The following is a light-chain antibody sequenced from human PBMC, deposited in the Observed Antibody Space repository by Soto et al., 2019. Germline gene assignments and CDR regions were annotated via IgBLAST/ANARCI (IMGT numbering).Light chain of an antibody. Sequence: QSVLTQPPSVSAAPGQKVTISCSGSSSNIGNNYVFWYQQLPGTAPKLLIYNNAIRPSGIPDRFSGSKSGTSATLGITGLQTGDEADYYCGTWETNLRVVVFGGGTKLTVL. J-gene: IGLJ3*02. CDR3: GTWETNLRVVV. CDR1: SSNIGNNY. V-gene: IGLV1-51*01. CDR2: NNA.